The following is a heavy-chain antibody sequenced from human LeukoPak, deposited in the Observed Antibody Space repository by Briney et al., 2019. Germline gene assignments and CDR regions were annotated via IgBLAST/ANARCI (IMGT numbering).Heavy chain of an antibody. Sequence: PSETLSLTCAVSGYSISSGYYWGWIRQPPGKGLEWIGSSYHSGSTYYNPSLKSRVTISVDTSKNQFSLKLSSVTAADTAVYYCARVGYSSSWYLQYYMDVWGKGTTVTVS. D-gene: IGHD6-13*01. V-gene: IGHV4-38-2*01. CDR2: SYHSGST. CDR3: ARVGYSSSWYLQYYMDV. J-gene: IGHJ6*03. CDR1: GYSISSGYY.